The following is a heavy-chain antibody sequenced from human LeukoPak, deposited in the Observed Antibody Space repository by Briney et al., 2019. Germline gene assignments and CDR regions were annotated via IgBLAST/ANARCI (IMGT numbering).Heavy chain of an antibody. J-gene: IGHJ6*04. D-gene: IGHD3-10*02. Sequence: GGSLRLSCAASGFTFSDHYMSWIRQAPGKGLEWVSYISGSSDTISYADSVKGRFTISRDNAKNSLYLQMNSLRAEDTAVYYCAELGITMIGGVWGKGTTVTISS. CDR1: GFTFSDHY. CDR3: AELGITMIGGV. CDR2: ISGSSDTI. V-gene: IGHV3-11*04.